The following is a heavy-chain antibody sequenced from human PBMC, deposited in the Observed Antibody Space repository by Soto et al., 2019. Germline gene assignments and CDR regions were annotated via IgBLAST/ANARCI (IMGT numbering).Heavy chain of an antibody. CDR1: GFSLSTSGGG. J-gene: IGHJ4*02. CDR3: AHVYGGYDNFDY. Sequence: QITLKESGPTLVKPTQTLTLTCTFSGFSLSTSGGGVGWIRQPPGKALEWLALIYWDDDKRYSPSLKSRLTITKDTSKNRVVLTMTNMDPVDTATYYCAHVYGGYDNFDYWGQGTLVTVSS. V-gene: IGHV2-5*02. D-gene: IGHD5-12*01. CDR2: IYWDDDK.